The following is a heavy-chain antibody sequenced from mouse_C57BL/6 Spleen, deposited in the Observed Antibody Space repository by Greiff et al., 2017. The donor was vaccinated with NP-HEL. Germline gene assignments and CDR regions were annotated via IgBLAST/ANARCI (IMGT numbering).Heavy chain of an antibody. CDR1: GYSITSGYY. J-gene: IGHJ1*03. CDR2: IRYDGSN. Sequence: EVKLMESGPGLVKPSQSLSLTCSVTGYSITSGYYWNWLRQFPGNKLEWMGYIRYDGSNNYNPSLKNRISITRDTSKNQCCLKLNSVTTEDTATYYCARDDRNSNGYFDVWGTGTTVTVSS. CDR3: ARDDRNSNGYFDV. D-gene: IGHD2-5*01. V-gene: IGHV3-6*01.